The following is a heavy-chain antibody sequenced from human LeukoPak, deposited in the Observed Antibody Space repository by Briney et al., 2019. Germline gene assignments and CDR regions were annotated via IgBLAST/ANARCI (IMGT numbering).Heavy chain of an antibody. J-gene: IGHJ4*02. CDR1: GYTLTELS. Sequence: ASVKVSCKVSGYTLTELSIHWVRQAPGKGLELMGGFDPEDGETIYAQKFQGRVTMTEDTSTDTAYMELSSLRSEDTAVYYCATYYYGSGSYCPIDYWGQGTLVTVSS. CDR2: FDPEDGET. D-gene: IGHD3-10*01. CDR3: ATYYYGSGSYCPIDY. V-gene: IGHV1-24*01.